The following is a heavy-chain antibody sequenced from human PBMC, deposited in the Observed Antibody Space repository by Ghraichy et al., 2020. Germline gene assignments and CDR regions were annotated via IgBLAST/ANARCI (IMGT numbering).Heavy chain of an antibody. Sequence: GGSLRLSCAASGFTFSYAWMNWVRQAPGKGLEWVGRLKSKTDGGTTDYAAPVKGRFTISRDDSKNTLYLQMNSLKTEDTAMYNCTTGRGRWDFAFWGQGTMVTVSS. V-gene: IGHV3-15*07. CDR1: GFTFSYAW. CDR3: TTGRGRWDFAF. D-gene: IGHD1-26*01. J-gene: IGHJ3*01. CDR2: LKSKTDGGTT.